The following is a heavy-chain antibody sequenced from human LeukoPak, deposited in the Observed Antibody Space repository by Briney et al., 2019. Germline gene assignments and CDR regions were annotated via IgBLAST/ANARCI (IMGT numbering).Heavy chain of an antibody. CDR2: IYYSGST. Sequence: SETLSLTCTVSGGSISSYYWSWIRQPPGKGLEWIGYIYYSGSTNYNPSLKSRVTISVDTSKNQFSLKLSSVTAADTAVYYCARQHDFSNWFDPWGQGTLVTVSS. D-gene: IGHD3-3*01. CDR1: GGSISSYY. CDR3: ARQHDFSNWFDP. J-gene: IGHJ5*02. V-gene: IGHV4-59*01.